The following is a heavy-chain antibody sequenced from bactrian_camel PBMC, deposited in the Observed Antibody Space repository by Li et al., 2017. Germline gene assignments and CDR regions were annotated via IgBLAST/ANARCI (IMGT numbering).Heavy chain of an antibody. J-gene: IGHJ6*01. Sequence: VQLVESGGGSVQAGGSLKLSCSASGFTFDDVGMGWYRQAPGNECELVSSISGDGSTYYTDAVKGRFTVSQDNAKDTFILQMNSLKPEDTAMYYCAAAGEGLHRRLVLELQGRCDWNSWGQGTQVTVS. CDR1: GFTFDDVG. CDR3: AAAGEGLHRRLVLELQGRCDWNS. V-gene: IGHV3S63*01. CDR2: ISGDGST. D-gene: IGHD8*01.